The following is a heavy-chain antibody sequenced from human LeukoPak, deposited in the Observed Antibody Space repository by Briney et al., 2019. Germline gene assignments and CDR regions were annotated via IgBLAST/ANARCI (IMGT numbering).Heavy chain of an antibody. D-gene: IGHD1-26*01. V-gene: IGHV3-74*01. CDR3: AKDKWY. CDR2: IKHDGSSI. CDR1: GFTFSRYW. J-gene: IGHJ4*02. Sequence: GGSLRLSCAASGFTFSRYWMHWVRQAPGKGLMCVARIKHDGSSINYADSVKGRFTISRDNAENTLYLQMNSLRAEDTAVYYCAKDKWYWGQGTLVTVSS.